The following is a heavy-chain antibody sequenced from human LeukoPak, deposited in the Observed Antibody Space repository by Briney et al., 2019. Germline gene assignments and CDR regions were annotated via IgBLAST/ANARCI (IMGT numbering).Heavy chain of an antibody. CDR2: VSTSGGCT. D-gene: IGHD3-22*01. V-gene: IGHV3-23*01. CDR1: GLTFSRYA. CDR3: AKQAYDSPRTDFDY. J-gene: IGHJ4*02. Sequence: PGGSLRLSCAASGLTFSRYAMGWVRQAPGKGLEWVSGVSTSGGCTYCADSVKGRFTISRDNSKNTLHLQMNSLRAEDTAIYYCAKQAYDSPRTDFDYWGQGTLVTVSS.